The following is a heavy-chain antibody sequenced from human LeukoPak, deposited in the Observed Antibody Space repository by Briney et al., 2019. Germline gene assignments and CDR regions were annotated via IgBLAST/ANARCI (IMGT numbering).Heavy chain of an antibody. CDR3: AKTGFCSGGDCYYHFDY. Sequence: GSLRLCCEAAGSTFGNYAMSWVRQAPGKGLEWVSVISGGGGGTQYADSAKGRFTISRDNSKNTLYLQMNSLRAEDTALYYCAKTGFCSGGDCYYHFDYWGQGTQVTVSS. V-gene: IGHV3-23*01. CDR1: GSTFGNYA. CDR2: ISGGGGGT. J-gene: IGHJ4*02. D-gene: IGHD2-15*01.